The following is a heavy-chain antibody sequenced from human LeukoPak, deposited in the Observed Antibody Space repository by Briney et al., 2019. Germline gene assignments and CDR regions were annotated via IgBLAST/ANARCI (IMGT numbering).Heavy chain of an antibody. V-gene: IGHV4-39*07. Sequence: SETLSLTCSVSGGSISSSSFYWGWIRQPPGKGLEWIGTISYSGSTYYNPSLKSRVTISVDTSKNQFSLKLSSVTAADTAVYYCARANYYDTSGYSRGAFDIWGQGTMVTVSS. D-gene: IGHD3-22*01. CDR3: ARANYYDTSGYSRGAFDI. CDR2: ISYSGST. J-gene: IGHJ3*02. CDR1: GGSISSSSFY.